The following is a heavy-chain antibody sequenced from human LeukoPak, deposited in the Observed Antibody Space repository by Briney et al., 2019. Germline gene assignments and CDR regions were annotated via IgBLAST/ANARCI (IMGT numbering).Heavy chain of an antibody. CDR1: GGSISSSSYY. V-gene: IGHV4-61*05. CDR2: IYTSGST. CDR3: ARGHRASGWYNY. J-gene: IGHJ4*02. D-gene: IGHD6-19*01. Sequence: PSETLSLTCTVSGGSISSSSYYWGWIRQPPGKGLERIGRIYTSGSTNYNPSLKSRVTMSVDTSKNQFSLKLSSVTAADTAVYYCARGHRASGWYNYWGQGTLVTVSS.